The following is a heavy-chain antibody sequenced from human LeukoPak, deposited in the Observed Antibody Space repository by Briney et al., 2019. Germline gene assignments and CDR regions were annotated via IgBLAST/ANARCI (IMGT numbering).Heavy chain of an antibody. J-gene: IGHJ6*02. V-gene: IGHV4-39*07. D-gene: IGHD3-22*01. CDR2: IYYGGTT. CDR3: ARDRVGYYDSSGSYGMDV. Sequence: SETLSLTCTVSGGSISSSTHYWGWIRQPPGKGLEWIGIIYYGGTTYYNPSLKSRVTISVDTSKNQFSLKLSSVTAADTAVYYCARDRVGYYDSSGSYGMDVWGQGTTVTVSS. CDR1: GGSISSSTHY.